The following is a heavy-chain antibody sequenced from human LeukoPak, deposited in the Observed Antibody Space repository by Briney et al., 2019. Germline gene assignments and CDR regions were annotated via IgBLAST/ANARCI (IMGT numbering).Heavy chain of an antibody. CDR1: GYSFTSYW. V-gene: IGHV5-51*01. CDR2: IYPDDSDT. D-gene: IGHD2-8*01. J-gene: IGHJ4*02. Sequence: GESLKISCKGSGYSFTSYWIGWVRQMPGKGLEWMGIIYPDDSDTTYYPSFQGQVTISADKSISTAYLQWSSLKASDTAMYYCARQDPLNALYNGPFDYWGQGTLVTVSS. CDR3: ARQDPLNALYNGPFDY.